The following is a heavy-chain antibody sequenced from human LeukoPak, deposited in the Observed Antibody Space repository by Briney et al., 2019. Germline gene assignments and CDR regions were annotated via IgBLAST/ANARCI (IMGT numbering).Heavy chain of an antibody. CDR3: ARGVVAATFYYYMDV. CDR2: INPNSGGT. D-gene: IGHD2-15*01. J-gene: IGHJ6*03. CDR1: GNTFTGYC. Sequence: ASVKVSCKASGNTFTGYCMHWVRQAPGQGLEWMGWINPNSGGTNYAQKFQGRVTMTRGTSISTAYMELSSLRSDDTAVYYCARGVVAATFYYYMDVWGKGTTVTVSS. V-gene: IGHV1-2*02.